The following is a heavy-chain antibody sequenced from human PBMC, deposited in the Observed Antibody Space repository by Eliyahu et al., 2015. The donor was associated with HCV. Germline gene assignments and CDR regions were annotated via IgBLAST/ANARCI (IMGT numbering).Heavy chain of an antibody. CDR1: GLTLITYG. Sequence: QEQLVESGGGVVQPGRSLRLSCAASGLTLITYGMHWVRQAPGKGLEWVAVIDYDGSHKYHADSVKGRFTVSRDNSKNTLYLQMNSLKAEDTAVYYCVRDAGVYASGWYQGLLWYFDLWGRGTLVTVSS. V-gene: IGHV3-30*19. D-gene: IGHD6-19*01. CDR2: IDYDGSHK. J-gene: IGHJ2*01. CDR3: VRDAGVYASGWYQGLLWYFDL.